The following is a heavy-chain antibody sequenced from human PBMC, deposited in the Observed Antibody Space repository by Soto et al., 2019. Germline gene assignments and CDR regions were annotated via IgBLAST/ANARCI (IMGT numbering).Heavy chain of an antibody. D-gene: IGHD1-7*01. CDR2: IHSSGTT. J-gene: IGHJ4*02. CDR1: SGSINSFY. V-gene: IGHV4-4*07. Sequence: SETLSLTCTVSSGSINSFYWSWIRQPAGKGLEWIGRIHSSGTTNYNPSLKSRVTMSVDTSRNQFSLKLTSVTAADTAVYYCARDRIIGTSYSDYWGQGVLVTVSS. CDR3: ARDRIIGTSYSDY.